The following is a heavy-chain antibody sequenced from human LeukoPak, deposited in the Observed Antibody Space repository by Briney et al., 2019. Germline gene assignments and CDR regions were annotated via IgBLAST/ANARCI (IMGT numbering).Heavy chain of an antibody. CDR3: ARRSDSGWNYFDY. Sequence: SETLSLTCTVSAGSINNYYWTWIRQPPGKGLECIGYIYYDGSTNYNPSPNSRVTISVDTSKNQFSLRLSSVTAADTAVYYCARRSDSGWNYFDYLGQGTLVTVSS. V-gene: IGHV4-59*08. J-gene: IGHJ4*02. D-gene: IGHD6-19*01. CDR2: IYYDGST. CDR1: AGSINNYY.